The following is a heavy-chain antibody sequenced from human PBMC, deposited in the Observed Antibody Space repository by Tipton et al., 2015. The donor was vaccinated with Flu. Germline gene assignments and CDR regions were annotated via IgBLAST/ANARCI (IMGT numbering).Heavy chain of an antibody. CDR3: ARGAYSSGWGFDY. CDR2: IYSGGST. Sequence: SLRLSCAASGFTVSSNYMSWVRQAPGKGLEWVSVIYSGGSTYYADSVKGRFTISRDNSKNTLYLQMNSLRAEDTAVYYCARGAYSSGWGFDYWGQGTLVTVSS. D-gene: IGHD6-19*01. V-gene: IGHV3-53*01. J-gene: IGHJ4*02. CDR1: GFTVSSNY.